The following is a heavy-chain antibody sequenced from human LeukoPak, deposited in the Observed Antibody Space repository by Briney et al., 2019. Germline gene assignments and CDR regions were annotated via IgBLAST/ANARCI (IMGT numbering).Heavy chain of an antibody. CDR1: GFTFSSYA. CDR2: ISGSGGNT. J-gene: IGHJ4*02. D-gene: IGHD3-10*01. Sequence: PGGSPRLSCAASGFTFSSYAMSWVRQAPGKGLEWVSGISGSGGNTYYADSVKGRFTISRDNSKNTLYLQMNSLRAEDTAVYYCAKGGSGSPFDHWGQGTQVTVSS. V-gene: IGHV3-23*01. CDR3: AKGGSGSPFDH.